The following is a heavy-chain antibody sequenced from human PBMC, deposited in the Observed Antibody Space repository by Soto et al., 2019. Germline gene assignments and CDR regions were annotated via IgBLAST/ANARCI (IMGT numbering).Heavy chain of an antibody. CDR3: AREGMDYGMDV. J-gene: IGHJ6*02. CDR2: IYSGGIT. V-gene: IGHV3-53*01. Sequence: GGSLRLSCAASGFTVSSNYMSWVRQAPGKGLEWVSVIYSGGITYYADSVKGRFTISRDNSKNTLYLQMNSLRAEDTAVYYCAREGMDYGMDVWGPGTTLTVYS. CDR1: GFTVSSNY.